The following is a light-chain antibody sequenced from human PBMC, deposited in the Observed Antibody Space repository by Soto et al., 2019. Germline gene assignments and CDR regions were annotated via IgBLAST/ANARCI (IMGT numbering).Light chain of an antibody. Sequence: DIQMTQSPSSLSASVGDRVTTTCRASQSISSYLNWYQQKPGKAPKLLIYAASSLQSGVPSRFSGSGSGTDFTLTISSLQPEDFATYYCQQSYSTPGITFGQGTRLEIK. CDR1: QSISSY. V-gene: IGKV1-39*01. J-gene: IGKJ5*01. CDR2: AAS. CDR3: QQSYSTPGIT.